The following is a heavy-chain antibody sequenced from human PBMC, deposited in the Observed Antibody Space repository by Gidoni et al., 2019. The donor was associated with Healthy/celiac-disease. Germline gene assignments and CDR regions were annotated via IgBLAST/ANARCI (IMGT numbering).Heavy chain of an antibody. Sequence: EVQLVESGGGLVKPGGSLRLSCAASGFTFSNAWVSWVRQAPGKGLEGVGSIKSKTDGGTTDYAATVKGRFTISRDDSKNTLYLQMNSLKTEDTAVYYCTTVLAAAGSHDYWGQGTLVTVSS. CDR1: GFTFSNAW. CDR2: IKSKTDGGTT. J-gene: IGHJ4*02. CDR3: TTVLAAAGSHDY. D-gene: IGHD6-13*01. V-gene: IGHV3-15*01.